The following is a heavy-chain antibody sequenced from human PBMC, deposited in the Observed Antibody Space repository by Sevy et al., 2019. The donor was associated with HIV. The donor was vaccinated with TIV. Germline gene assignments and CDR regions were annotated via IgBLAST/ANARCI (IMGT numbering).Heavy chain of an antibody. CDR1: GASISSYY. V-gene: IGHV4-59*01. J-gene: IGHJ6*02. Sequence: SETLSLTCTVSGASISSYYWSWIRQPPVKGLEWVGYIYYNGRTNHNPSLKSRVTISVDTSKNQFSLKLISVTAADTAVYYCARSLADYYYGMDVWGQGTTVTVSS. CDR2: IYYNGRT. CDR3: ARSLADYYYGMDV.